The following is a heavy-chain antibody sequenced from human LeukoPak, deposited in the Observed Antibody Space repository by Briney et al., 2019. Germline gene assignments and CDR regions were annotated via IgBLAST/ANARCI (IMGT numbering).Heavy chain of an antibody. CDR2: IYYSGST. V-gene: IGHV4-39*01. J-gene: IGHJ6*02. CDR3: ARQKYDFWSGCPWHYYYYGMDV. CDR1: GGSISSSSYY. D-gene: IGHD3-3*01. Sequence: SETLSLTCTVSGGSISSSSYYWGWIRQPPGKGLEWIGRIYYSGSTYYNPSLKSRVTISVDTSKNQFSLKLSSVNAADTVVYYCARQKYDFWSGCPWHYYYYGMDVWGQGTTVTVSS.